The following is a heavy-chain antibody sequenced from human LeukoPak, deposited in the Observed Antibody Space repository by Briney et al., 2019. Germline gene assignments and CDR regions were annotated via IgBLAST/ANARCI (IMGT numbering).Heavy chain of an antibody. V-gene: IGHV2-5*01. CDR2: IYWNDDK. J-gene: IGHJ3*02. Sequence: ESGPTPVNPTQTLTLTCTFSGFSLSTSGMYVGWIRQPPGKALEWLALIYWNDDKRYSPSLKSRLTITKDTSKNQVVLTMTNMDPVDTATYYCAHRNSDYRAFDIWGQGTMVTVSS. CDR1: GFSLSTSGMY. D-gene: IGHD4-11*01. CDR3: AHRNSDYRAFDI.